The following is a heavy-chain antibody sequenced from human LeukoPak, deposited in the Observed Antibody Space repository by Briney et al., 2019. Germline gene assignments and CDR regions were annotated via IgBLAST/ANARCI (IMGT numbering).Heavy chain of an antibody. CDR1: GGTFSSYA. CDR3: ARNCGGDCHGHSFDY. J-gene: IGHJ4*02. V-gene: IGHV1-69*04. D-gene: IGHD2-21*02. Sequence: ASVKVSCKASGGTFSSYAISWVRQAPGQGLEWMGRIIPILGIANYAQKFQGRVTITADKSTSTAYMELSSLRSEDTAVYYCARNCGGDCHGHSFDYWGQATLVTASS. CDR2: IIPILGIA.